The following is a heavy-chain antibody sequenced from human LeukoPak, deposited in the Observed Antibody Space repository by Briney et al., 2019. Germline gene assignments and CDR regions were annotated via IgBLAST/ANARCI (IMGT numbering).Heavy chain of an antibody. CDR2: ISWNSGSI. Sequence: TGGSLRLSCAASGFTFDDYAMHWVRQAPGKGLEWVSGISWNSGSIGYADSVKGRFTISRDNAKNSVYLQMNSLRAEDMALYYCAKDYCSSTSCRFDYWGQGTLVTVSS. V-gene: IGHV3-9*03. CDR3: AKDYCSSTSCRFDY. CDR1: GFTFDDYA. D-gene: IGHD2-2*01. J-gene: IGHJ4*02.